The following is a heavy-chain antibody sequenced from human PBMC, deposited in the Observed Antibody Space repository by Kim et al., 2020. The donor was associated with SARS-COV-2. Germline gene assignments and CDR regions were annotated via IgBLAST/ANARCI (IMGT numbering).Heavy chain of an antibody. D-gene: IGHD6-6*01. Sequence: GGSLRLSCAASGFTFSSYSMNWVRQAPGKGLEWVSSISSSSSYIYYADSVKGRFTISRDNAKNSLYLQMNSLRAEDTAVYYCARDGFIAARPGPGPYAFDIWGQGTMVTVSS. CDR2: ISSSSSYI. V-gene: IGHV3-21*01. CDR3: ARDGFIAARPGPGPYAFDI. J-gene: IGHJ3*02. CDR1: GFTFSSYS.